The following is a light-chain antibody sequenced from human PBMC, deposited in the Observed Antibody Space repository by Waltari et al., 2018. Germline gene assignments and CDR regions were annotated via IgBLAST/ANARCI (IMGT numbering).Light chain of an antibody. J-gene: IGKJ1*01. V-gene: IGKV1-27*01. Sequence: DIQLTQSPSSLSASAGDRVTITCRASQGVGDSGAWYQPKPGKPPTLLIYGASTLHSGVPSRFSGSGSETDFTLTISSLQPEDVATYYCQKYNIAPRTFGPGTKVEIK. CDR1: QGVGDS. CDR2: GAS. CDR3: QKYNIAPRT.